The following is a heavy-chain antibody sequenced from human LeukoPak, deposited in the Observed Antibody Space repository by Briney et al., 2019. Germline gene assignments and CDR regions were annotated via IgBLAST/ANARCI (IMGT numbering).Heavy chain of an antibody. V-gene: IGHV4-39*01. CDR3: ARHESGTGFDP. CDR1: GASISGPTSY. J-gene: IGHJ5*02. CDR2: VYSGGSA. D-gene: IGHD5-12*01. Sequence: SETLSLTCTVSGASISGPTSYWGWIRQPPGKGREWIASVYSGGSAYYNPSLKSRVIISVDTSNNKFSLRLTSVTAADTAMYYCARHESGTGFDPWGQGTLVTVSS.